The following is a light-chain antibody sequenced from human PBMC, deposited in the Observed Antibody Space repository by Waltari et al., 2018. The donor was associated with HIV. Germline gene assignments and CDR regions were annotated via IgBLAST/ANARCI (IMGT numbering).Light chain of an antibody. CDR3: QAWDSSTCV. CDR2: QDT. Sequence: SYVLTQPPSVSVSPGQPANITCSGDKLGDKYACWYQRKPGQSPVLVIYQDTKRPSGIPERFSGSNSGNTASLTISGTQAMDEADYYCQAWDSSTCVFGGGTKLTVL. CDR1: KLGDKY. J-gene: IGLJ2*01. V-gene: IGLV3-1*01.